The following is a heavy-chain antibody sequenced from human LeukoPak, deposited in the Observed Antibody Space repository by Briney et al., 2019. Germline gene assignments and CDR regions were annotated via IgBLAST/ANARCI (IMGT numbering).Heavy chain of an antibody. D-gene: IGHD1-14*01. CDR3: ATEGFDN. J-gene: IGHJ4*02. Sequence: GGSLRLSCVASGFAFSRFAMNWVRQAPGKGLEWVSIVCGSGGITNSADSVKGRFTISRDNSKNTVYLEMNSLRAEDTAVYYCATEGFDNWGQGTLVSVFS. V-gene: IGHV3-23*01. CDR2: VCGSGGIT. CDR1: GFAFSRFA.